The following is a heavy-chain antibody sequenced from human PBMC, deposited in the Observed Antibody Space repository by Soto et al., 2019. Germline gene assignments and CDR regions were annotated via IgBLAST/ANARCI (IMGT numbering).Heavy chain of an antibody. CDR2: IGWNSGSI. Sequence: GGSLRLSCAASGFTFDDYAMHWVRQAPGKGLEWVSGIGWNSGSIGYADSVKGRFTISRDNAKNSLYLQMNSLRAEDTALYYCAKDTYYYDSSGYLYYYYGMDVWGQGTTVTVSS. D-gene: IGHD3-22*01. V-gene: IGHV3-9*01. CDR3: AKDTYYYDSSGYLYYYYGMDV. CDR1: GFTFDDYA. J-gene: IGHJ6*02.